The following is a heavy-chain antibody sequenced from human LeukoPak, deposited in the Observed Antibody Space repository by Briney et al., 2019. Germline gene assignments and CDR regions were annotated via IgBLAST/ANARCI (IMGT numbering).Heavy chain of an antibody. Sequence: GESLKISCKGSGYSFANYWIAWVRPMPGKGLEWMGIIYPDDSDTRYSPSFQGQVTTSADKSISTTYLQWSSLRASDTAIYYCARLRDTFGDYSYYYMDVWGKGTTVTISS. CDR2: IYPDDSDT. V-gene: IGHV5-51*01. D-gene: IGHD3-10*01. CDR1: GYSFANYW. J-gene: IGHJ6*03. CDR3: ARLRDTFGDYSYYYMDV.